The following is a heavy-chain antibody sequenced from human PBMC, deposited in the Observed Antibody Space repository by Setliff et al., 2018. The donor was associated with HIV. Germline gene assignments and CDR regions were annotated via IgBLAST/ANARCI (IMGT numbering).Heavy chain of an antibody. J-gene: IGHJ4*02. D-gene: IGHD3-22*01. CDR1: ADTFTNCL. V-gene: IGHV1-8*03. CDR3: ARGRGRYYDSRSYLDY. Sequence: ASVKVSCKASADTFTNCLINWVRQAPGQGLEWMGWMNPNSGNRGYAQKFQGRVTISRNTSISTAYMELSGLRSEDTAVYYCARGRGRYYDSRSYLDYWGQGTLVTVSS. CDR2: MNPNSGNR.